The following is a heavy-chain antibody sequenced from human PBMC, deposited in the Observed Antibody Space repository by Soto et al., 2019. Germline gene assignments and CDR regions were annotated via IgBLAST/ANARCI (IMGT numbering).Heavy chain of an antibody. Sequence: QITLKESGPTLVKPTQTLTLTCTFSGFSLSTSGVGVGWIRQPPGKALEWLALIYWDDDKRYSPSLKSRLTITKDTSKNQVVLTMTNMDPVDTATYYCAHSLKKLLWCGDLYWFDPWGQGTLVTVSS. J-gene: IGHJ5*02. CDR3: AHSLKKLLWCGDLYWFDP. D-gene: IGHD3-10*01. CDR1: GFSLSTSGVG. V-gene: IGHV2-5*02. CDR2: IYWDDDK.